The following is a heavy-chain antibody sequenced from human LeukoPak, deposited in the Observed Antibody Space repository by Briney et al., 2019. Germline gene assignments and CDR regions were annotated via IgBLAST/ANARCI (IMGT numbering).Heavy chain of an antibody. Sequence: ASVKVSCKASGYTFTGYYMHWVRQAPGQGLEWMGWINPNSGGTNYAQKFQGRVTMTRDTSISTAYMELSRLRSDDTAVYYCARDNCSSTSCYGWFDPWGQGTLVTVSS. V-gene: IGHV1-2*02. J-gene: IGHJ5*02. CDR3: ARDNCSSTSCYGWFDP. CDR1: GYTFTGYY. CDR2: INPNSGGT. D-gene: IGHD2-2*01.